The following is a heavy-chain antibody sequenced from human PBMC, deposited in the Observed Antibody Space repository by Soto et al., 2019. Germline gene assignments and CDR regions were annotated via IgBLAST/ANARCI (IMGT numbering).Heavy chain of an antibody. D-gene: IGHD6-19*01. Sequence: ASVKVSCKASGYTFTSYGISWVRQAPGQGLEWMGWISAYNGNTNYAQKLQGRVTMTTDTSTSTAYMELRSLRSDDTAVYYCARARSTVYSSGWYVGYYYGMDVWGQGTTVTVSS. V-gene: IGHV1-18*01. CDR2: ISAYNGNT. CDR3: ARARSTVYSSGWYVGYYYGMDV. J-gene: IGHJ6*02. CDR1: GYTFTSYG.